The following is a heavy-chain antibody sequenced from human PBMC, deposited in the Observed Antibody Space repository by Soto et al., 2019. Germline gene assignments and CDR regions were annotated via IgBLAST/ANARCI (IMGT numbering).Heavy chain of an antibody. V-gene: IGHV4-31*11. CDR3: ARWPQLEPRFDY. Sequence: SETLSLTCAVSGGYISSGGYYWNWIRQHPGKGLEWIGNIYYSGSTYYNPSLKSRVTISVDTSKNQFSLKLSSVTAADTAVYYCARWPQLEPRFDYWGQGTLVTVSS. CDR1: GGYISSGGYY. CDR2: IYYSGST. D-gene: IGHD1-1*01. J-gene: IGHJ4*02.